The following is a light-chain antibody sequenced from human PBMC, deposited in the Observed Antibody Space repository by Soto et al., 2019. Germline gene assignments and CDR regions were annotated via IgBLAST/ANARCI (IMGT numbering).Light chain of an antibody. V-gene: IGKV3-15*01. CDR2: GAS. CDR1: QNINTD. CDR3: QRYNNWPRFT. Sequence: EIVMTQSPATLSVSPGERATLSCRASQNINTDLAWYQQKPGQAPRLLIYGASSRASGVPARFSGSGSGTEFTLTISSLQSEDFALYYCQRYNNWPRFTFGPETKVDIK. J-gene: IGKJ3*01.